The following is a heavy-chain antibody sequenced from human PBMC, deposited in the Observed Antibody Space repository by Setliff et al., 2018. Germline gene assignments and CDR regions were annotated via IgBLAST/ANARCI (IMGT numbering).Heavy chain of an antibody. CDR2: INPSGGST. V-gene: IGHV1-46*01. Sequence: ASVKVSCKASGYTFTSYYMHWVRQAPGQGLEWMGIINPSGGSTSYAQKFQGRDTMTRDTSTSTVYMELSSLRSEDTAVYYCAGTYYNFWSALDYYYYGMDVWGQGTTVTVSS. J-gene: IGHJ6*02. D-gene: IGHD3-3*01. CDR3: AGTYYNFWSALDYYYYGMDV. CDR1: GYTFTSYY.